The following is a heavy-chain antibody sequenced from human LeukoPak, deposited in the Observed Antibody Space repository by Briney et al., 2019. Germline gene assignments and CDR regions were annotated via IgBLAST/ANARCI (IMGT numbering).Heavy chain of an antibody. CDR1: GFTFSGYA. CDR2: ISGSGGST. Sequence: GGSLRLSCAASGFTFSGYAMSWVRQAPGKGLECVSAISGSGGSTDYADSVKGRFTISRDNSKNTLYLQMNSLRAEDTAVYYCARDRGWFDPWGLGTLVTVSS. J-gene: IGHJ5*02. V-gene: IGHV3-23*01. CDR3: ARDRGWFDP.